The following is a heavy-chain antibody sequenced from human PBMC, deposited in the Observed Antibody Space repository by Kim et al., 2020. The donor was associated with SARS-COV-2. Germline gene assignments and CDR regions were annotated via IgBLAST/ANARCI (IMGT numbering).Heavy chain of an antibody. Sequence: SETLSLTCTVSGGSISSYYWSWIRQPPGKGLEWICYIYYTGSANNNPSLKSRVAITLDTSTNQFSLKLNSVTAADTAVYYCARHEGIVLAGREAFDIWGQRTMVTVSS. V-gene: IGHV4-59*08. CDR2: IYYTGSA. CDR3: ARHEGIVLAGREAFDI. D-gene: IGHD6-19*01. J-gene: IGHJ3*02. CDR1: GGSISSYY.